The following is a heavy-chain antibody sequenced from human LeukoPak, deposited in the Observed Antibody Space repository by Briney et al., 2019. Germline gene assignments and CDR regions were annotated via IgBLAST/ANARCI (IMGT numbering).Heavy chain of an antibody. CDR1: GFTFSSDS. CDR2: ISSSGNTK. Sequence: GGSLRLSCAGSGFTFSSDSMNWVRQAPGKGLEWVSYISSSGNTKHYVDSVKGRFTVSRDNAKNSVYLQMNSLRNEDTAVYYCARDLTSVPTRWGQGTLVTVSS. D-gene: IGHD4-17*01. V-gene: IGHV3-48*02. CDR3: ARDLTSVPTR. J-gene: IGHJ4*02.